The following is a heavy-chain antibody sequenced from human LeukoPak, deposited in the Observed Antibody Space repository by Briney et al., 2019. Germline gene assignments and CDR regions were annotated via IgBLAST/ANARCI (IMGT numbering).Heavy chain of an antibody. CDR2: ISSSSSYI. CDR3: ARDGRWGVGQNYYYYGMDV. D-gene: IGHD3-16*01. J-gene: IGHJ6*02. V-gene: IGHV3-21*01. CDR1: GFTFSSYS. Sequence: PGGSLRLSCAASGFTFSSYSMNWVRQAPGKGLEWVSSISSSSSYIYYADSVKGRFTISRDNAKNSLYLQMNSLRAEDTAVYYCARDGRWGVGQNYYYYGMDVWGQGTTVTVSS.